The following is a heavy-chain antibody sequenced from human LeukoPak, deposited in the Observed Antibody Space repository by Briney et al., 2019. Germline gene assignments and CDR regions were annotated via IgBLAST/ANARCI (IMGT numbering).Heavy chain of an antibody. CDR1: GFDIRDYY. V-gene: IGHV3-7*04. CDR3: ARDGSGTDFSLDH. D-gene: IGHD3-10*01. J-gene: IGHJ4*02. CDR2: IRHDGSNV. Sequence: PGGSLILSCDASGFDIRDYYMSWVRQAPGKGLEWVGDIRHDGSNVYNVDLVRGRFTISRDIGKNSLFLQMNSLKDEDTAVYYCARDGSGTDFSLDHWGQGTLVSVSS.